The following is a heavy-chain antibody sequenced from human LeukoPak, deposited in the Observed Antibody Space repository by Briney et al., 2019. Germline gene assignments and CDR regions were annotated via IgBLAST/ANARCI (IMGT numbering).Heavy chain of an antibody. J-gene: IGHJ3*02. D-gene: IGHD1-14*01. Sequence: PSETLSLTCTVSGGSTSSSSYYWGWIRQPPGKGLEYIRRIYYSGTTYYSPSLKSVATLPAETSKNQFSLRLTTVTAADRAVYYCAREMDHTAFDIWGQGTMVTVSS. V-gene: IGHV4-39*07. CDR1: GGSTSSSSYY. CDR2: IYYSGTT. CDR3: AREMDHTAFDI.